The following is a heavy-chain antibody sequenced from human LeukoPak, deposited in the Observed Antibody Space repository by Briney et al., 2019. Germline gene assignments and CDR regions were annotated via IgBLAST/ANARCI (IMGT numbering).Heavy chain of an antibody. J-gene: IGHJ4*02. Sequence: GGSLRLSCVVSGFTFSSYWMHWVRQAPGKGLVWVSRINSDGSNTTYADPVKGRFTISRDNAKNTLDLQMNSLRAEDTAVYYCAKANWGSGYWGQGTLVTVSS. D-gene: IGHD7-27*01. CDR2: INSDGSNT. CDR3: AKANWGSGY. CDR1: GFTFSSYW. V-gene: IGHV3-74*01.